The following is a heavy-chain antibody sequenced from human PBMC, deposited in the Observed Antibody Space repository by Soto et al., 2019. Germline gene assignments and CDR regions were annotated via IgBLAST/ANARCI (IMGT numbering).Heavy chain of an antibody. CDR3: AKDMDSGPLYGMDV. D-gene: IGHD1-26*01. CDR2: ISWNSGSI. CDR1: GFTFDDYA. V-gene: IGHV3-9*01. J-gene: IGHJ6*02. Sequence: PGGSLRRSCAASGFTFDDYAMHWVRQAPGKGLEWVSGISWNSGSIGYADSVKGRFTISRDNAKNSLYLQMNSLRAEDTALYYCAKDMDSGPLYGMDVWGQGTTVTVSS.